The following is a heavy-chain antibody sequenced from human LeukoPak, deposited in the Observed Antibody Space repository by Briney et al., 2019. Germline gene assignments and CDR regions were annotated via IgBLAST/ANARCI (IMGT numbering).Heavy chain of an antibody. CDR3: ARVYCSGGSCDTYWYFDL. Sequence: SETLSLTCTVSGGSISSSSYYWGWIRQPPGKGLEWIGNIYYSGSTYYNPSLKSRVTISVDTSKNQFSLKLSSVTAADTAVYYCARVYCSGGSCDTYWYFDLWGRGTLVTVSS. D-gene: IGHD2-15*01. J-gene: IGHJ2*01. CDR2: IYYSGST. CDR1: GGSISSSSYY. V-gene: IGHV4-39*07.